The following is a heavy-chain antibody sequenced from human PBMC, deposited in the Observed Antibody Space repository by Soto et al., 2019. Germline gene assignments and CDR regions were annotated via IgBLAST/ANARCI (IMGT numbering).Heavy chain of an antibody. CDR1: GGTFSSYT. CDR3: ARRIGYCSSTGCPAWFDP. Sequence: QVQLVQSGAEVKKPGSSVKVSCKASGGTFSSYTVSWVRQAPGQGLEWMGRIIPILGIANYEQKFQGRVRITADKSTSTAYMVPSSLRSEDTAVYYCARRIGYCSSTGCPAWFDPWGQGTLVTVSS. CDR2: IIPILGIA. J-gene: IGHJ5*02. D-gene: IGHD2-2*01. V-gene: IGHV1-69*02.